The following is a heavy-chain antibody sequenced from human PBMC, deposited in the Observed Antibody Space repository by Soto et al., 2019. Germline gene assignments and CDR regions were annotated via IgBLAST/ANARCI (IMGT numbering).Heavy chain of an antibody. CDR1: GFTFTSSA. J-gene: IGHJ6*02. V-gene: IGHV1-58*01. CDR3: AAPYNWNYYYGMDV. Sequence: SVKVSGKASGFTFTSSAVQWVRQARGQRLEWIGWIVVGSGNTNYAQKFQERVTITRDMSTSTAYMELSSLRSEDTAVYYCAAPYNWNYYYGMDVWGQGTTVTVSS. D-gene: IGHD1-20*01. CDR2: IVVGSGNT.